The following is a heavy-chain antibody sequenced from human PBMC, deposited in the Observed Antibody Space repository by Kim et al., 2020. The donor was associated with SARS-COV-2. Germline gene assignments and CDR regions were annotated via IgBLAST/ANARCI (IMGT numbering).Heavy chain of an antibody. CDR1: GFTFSNAW. CDR3: TTDGPGLNYDFWSGPPGFDY. CDR2: IKSKTDGGTT. D-gene: IGHD3-3*01. J-gene: IGHJ4*02. V-gene: IGHV3-15*01. Sequence: GGSLRLSCAASGFTFSNAWMSWVRQAPGKGLEWVGRIKSKTDGGTTDYAAPVKGRFTISRDDSKNTLYLQMNSLKTEDTAVYYCTTDGPGLNYDFWSGPPGFDYWGQGTLVTVSS.